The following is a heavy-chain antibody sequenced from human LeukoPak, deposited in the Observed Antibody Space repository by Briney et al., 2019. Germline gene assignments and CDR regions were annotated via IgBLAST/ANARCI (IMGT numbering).Heavy chain of an antibody. Sequence: SETLSLTCTVSGGSISSYHWSWIRQPPGKGLEWIGRIYTSGSTNYNPSLKSRVTISVDTSKNQFSLKLSSVTAADTALYYCARDHATSSSWYGHAYWGQGILVTVSS. V-gene: IGHV4-4*08. D-gene: IGHD6-13*01. CDR2: IYTSGST. CDR1: GGSISSYH. J-gene: IGHJ4*02. CDR3: ARDHATSSSWYGHAY.